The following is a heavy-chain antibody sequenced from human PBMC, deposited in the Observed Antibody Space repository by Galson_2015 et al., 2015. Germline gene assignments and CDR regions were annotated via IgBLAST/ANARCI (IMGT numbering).Heavy chain of an antibody. D-gene: IGHD2-8*01. CDR3: ARSSGGYSTSGFCWGFDF. V-gene: IGHV2-5*02. J-gene: IGHJ4*02. CDR1: GFSLTTRGMA. CDR2: IYWDDDR. Sequence: PALERPTRPLTLPCTFSGFSLTTRGMAVAWIRHPPGKALEWLALIYWDDDRRYSPSLKSKLTITKDTSKNQVVLTMTNMDPVDTATYFCARSSGGYSTSGFCWGFDFWGQGTLVTVSS.